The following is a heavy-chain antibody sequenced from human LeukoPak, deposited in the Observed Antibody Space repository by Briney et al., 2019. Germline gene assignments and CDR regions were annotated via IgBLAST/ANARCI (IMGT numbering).Heavy chain of an antibody. Sequence: GGSLRLSCAASGFTFSDYSINWVRQAPGKGLEWVSYISSSSSTVYYADSVKGRFTISRDNAKNSLYLQMNSLRDEDTAVYYCARYYYDSSGYSPFDYWGQGTLLTVSS. D-gene: IGHD3-22*01. CDR3: ARYYYDSSGYSPFDY. J-gene: IGHJ4*02. V-gene: IGHV3-48*02. CDR1: GFTFSDYS. CDR2: ISSSSSTV.